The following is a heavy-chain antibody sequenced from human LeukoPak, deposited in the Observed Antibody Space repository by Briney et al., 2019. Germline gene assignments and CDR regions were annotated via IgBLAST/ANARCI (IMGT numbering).Heavy chain of an antibody. V-gene: IGHV3-21*01. CDR1: GFTFSNYR. CDR3: ADGYYFDY. J-gene: IGHJ4*02. D-gene: IGHD5-24*01. CDR2: ISVTSSYI. Sequence: GGSLRLSCAASGFTFSNYRMNWVRQAPGKGLEWVSSISVTSSYIYYADSVKGRFTISRDNAKNSLYLQMNSLRAEDTAVYYCADGYYFDYWGQGTLVTVSS.